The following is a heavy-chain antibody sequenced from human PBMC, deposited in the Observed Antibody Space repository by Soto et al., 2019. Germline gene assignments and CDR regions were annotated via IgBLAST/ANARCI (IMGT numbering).Heavy chain of an antibody. J-gene: IGHJ4*02. CDR3: ARGDVGERYFDY. CDR2: FFDSGSN. Sequence: QVQLQESGPGLVKPSQTLSLTCTVSDDSISSGAYYWSWIRQYPGQGLECIGNFFDSGSNYYTPSLKSLVSMSVDTSKNQFPLKLSSVTAADTAIYYCARGDVGERYFDYWGQGILFTVAS. V-gene: IGHV4-31*01. D-gene: IGHD3-10*01. CDR1: DDSISSGAYY.